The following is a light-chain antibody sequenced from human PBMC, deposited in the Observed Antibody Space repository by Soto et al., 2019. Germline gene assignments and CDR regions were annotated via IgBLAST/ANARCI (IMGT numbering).Light chain of an antibody. Sequence: EVEMTQSPGTLSVSPGGRATLSCRASQSVSNNYLAWYQQKPGQAPRLLIYGASNRATGIPDRFSGSGSGTDFTLTISRLEPEDFAVYYCQQYGSSGTFGQGTKVDI. J-gene: IGKJ1*01. CDR2: GAS. CDR1: QSVSNNY. V-gene: IGKV3-20*01. CDR3: QQYGSSGT.